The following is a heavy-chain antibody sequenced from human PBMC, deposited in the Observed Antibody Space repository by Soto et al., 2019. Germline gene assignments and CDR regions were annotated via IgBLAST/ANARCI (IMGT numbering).Heavy chain of an antibody. V-gene: IGHV1-18*01. CDR1: GYTFTTYG. Sequence: QVQLVQSGAEVKKPGASVKVSCKASGYTFTTYGISWVRQAPGQGLEWMGWISVYNGNTDYAQKLQGRVTMTTDTSTTTVYRELRSLRSDDTAVYYCARGDCIWYFDVWGPGTLVTGSS. D-gene: IGHD2-15*01. J-gene: IGHJ2*01. CDR2: ISVYNGNT. CDR3: ARGDCIWYFDV.